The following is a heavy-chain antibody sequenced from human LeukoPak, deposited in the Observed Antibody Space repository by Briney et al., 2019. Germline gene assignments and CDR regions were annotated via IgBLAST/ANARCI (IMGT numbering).Heavy chain of an antibody. CDR1: GGSVSSGSYY. CDR2: IYYSGST. V-gene: IGHV4-61*01. CDR3: ARDSDY. Sequence: PETLSLTCTVSGGSVSSGSYYWSWIRQPPGKGLEWIGYIYYSGSTNYNPSLKSRVTISVDTSKNQFSLKLSSVTAADTAVYYCARDSDYWGQGTLVSVSS. J-gene: IGHJ4*02.